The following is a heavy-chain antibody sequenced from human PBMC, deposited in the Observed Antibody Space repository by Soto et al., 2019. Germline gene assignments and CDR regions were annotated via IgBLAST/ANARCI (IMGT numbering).Heavy chain of an antibody. J-gene: IGHJ4*02. CDR3: ARHPARASYFDY. Sequence: PSETLSLTCTVSGGYVGSGNFYWSWIRQPRGKGXELXXXXYXSXSXXXXXXLKSRLTISLDMSKNQVALKLSSVTAADTAVYYCARHPARASYFDYWGQGALVTV. D-gene: IGHD6-6*01. CDR1: GGYVGSGNFY. CDR2: XYXSXSX. V-gene: IGHV4-61*01.